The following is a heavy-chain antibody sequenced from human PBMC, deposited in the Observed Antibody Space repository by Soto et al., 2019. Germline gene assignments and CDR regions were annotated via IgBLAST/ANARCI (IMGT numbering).Heavy chain of an antibody. J-gene: IGHJ6*02. CDR1: GFTFSSYG. CDR2: IWYDGSNK. V-gene: IGHV3-33*01. Sequence: PGGSLRLSCAASGFTFSSYGMHWVRQAPGKGLEWVAVIWYDGSNKYYADSVKGRFTISRDNSKNTLYLQMNSLRAEDTAVYYCGYYSKDYYYYYGMDVWGQGTTVTVS. D-gene: IGHD4-4*01. CDR3: GYYSKDYYYYYGMDV.